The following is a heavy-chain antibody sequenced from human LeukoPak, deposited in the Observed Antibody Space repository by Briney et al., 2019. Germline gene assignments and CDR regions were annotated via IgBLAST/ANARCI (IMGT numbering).Heavy chain of an antibody. J-gene: IGHJ4*02. D-gene: IGHD1-26*01. V-gene: IGHV3-30*02. CDR1: GVTFSSSG. Sequence: LGGSRRLSCAASGVTFSSSGRHWVRQAPGKGLEWVAFIRYDGSNTYYADSVTGRFTISRDNSKNTLYLQMNSMRAEDTAVYYCARGIIVGAIFFDFWGQGPLVTVSS. CDR2: IRYDGSNT. CDR3: ARGIIVGAIFFDF.